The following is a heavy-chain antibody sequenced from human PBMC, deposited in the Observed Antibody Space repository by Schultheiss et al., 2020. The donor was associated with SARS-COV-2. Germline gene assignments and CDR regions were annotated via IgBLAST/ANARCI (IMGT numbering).Heavy chain of an antibody. D-gene: IGHD3-10*01. V-gene: IGHV3-11*06. CDR3: ARIYGSGPTQN. CDR1: GFTFSDHY. J-gene: IGHJ4*02. Sequence: GGSLRLSCAASGFTFSDHYMSWIRQAPGRGLEWISYISTESSFTNYADSVKGRFSISRDNARNSLYLQMNGLRAEDTAVYYCARIYGSGPTQNWGQGTLVTVSS. CDR2: ISTESSFT.